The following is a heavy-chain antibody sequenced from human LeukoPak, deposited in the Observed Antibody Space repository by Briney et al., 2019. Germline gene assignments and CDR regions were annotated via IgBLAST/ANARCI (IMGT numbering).Heavy chain of an antibody. CDR3: AKDRLRDYYDSSDY. J-gene: IGHJ4*02. Sequence: GGSLRLSCAASGFTFNSYAMSWVRQAPGKGLEWVSAISGSGGSTYYADSVKGRFTISRDNSKNTLYLQMNSLRAEDTAVYYCAKDRLRDYYDSSDYWGQGTLVTVSS. V-gene: IGHV3-23*01. CDR2: ISGSGGST. CDR1: GFTFNSYA. D-gene: IGHD3-22*01.